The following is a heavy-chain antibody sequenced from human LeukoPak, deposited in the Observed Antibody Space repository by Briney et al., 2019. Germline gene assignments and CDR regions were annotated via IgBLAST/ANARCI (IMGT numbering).Heavy chain of an antibody. CDR2: IHHSGST. D-gene: IGHD2/OR15-2a*01. CDR3: ARVIVPEQNYYYYYMDV. CDR1: GGSISSGGYS. J-gene: IGHJ6*03. Sequence: SETLSLTCAVSGGSISSGGYSWSWIRQPPGKGLEWIGSIHHSGSTYYNPSLKSRVIISVDTSKNQFSLKLSSVTAADTAVYYCARVIVPEQNYYYYYMDVWGKGTTVTVSS. V-gene: IGHV4-30-2*03.